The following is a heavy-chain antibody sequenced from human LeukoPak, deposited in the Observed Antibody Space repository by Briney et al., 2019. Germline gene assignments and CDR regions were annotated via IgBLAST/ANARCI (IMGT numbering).Heavy chain of an antibody. V-gene: IGHV4-59*01. CDR1: GGSISSYY. CDR3: ARSSGWHSDAFDI. D-gene: IGHD6-19*01. J-gene: IGHJ3*02. Sequence: SETLSLTCTVSGGSISSYYWSWIRQPPGKGLEWIGYIYYSGSTNYNPSLKSRVTISVDTSKNQFSLKLSSVTAADTAVYYCARSSGWHSDAFDIWGQGTMVTVSS. CDR2: IYYSGST.